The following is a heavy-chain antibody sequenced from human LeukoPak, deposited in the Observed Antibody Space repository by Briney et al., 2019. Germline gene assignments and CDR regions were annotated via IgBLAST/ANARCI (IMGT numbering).Heavy chain of an antibody. CDR2: ISSSSSYI. V-gene: IGHV3-21*01. CDR3: ARGMAGLYGMDV. J-gene: IGHJ6*04. Sequence: GGSLRLSCAASGFTFSSYSMNWVRQAPGKGLEWVSSISSSSSYIYYADSVKGRFTISRDNAKNSLYLQMNSPRAEDTAVYYCARGMAGLYGMDVWGKGTTVTVSS. D-gene: IGHD2-8*01. CDR1: GFTFSSYS.